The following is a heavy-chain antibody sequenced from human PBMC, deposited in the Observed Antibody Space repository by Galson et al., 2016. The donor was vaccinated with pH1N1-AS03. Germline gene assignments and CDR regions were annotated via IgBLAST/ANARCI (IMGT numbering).Heavy chain of an antibody. V-gene: IGHV3-21*01. Sequence: SLRLSCAASGFALIDYSMHWVRQTPGKGLEWVSSIDPTSTYIYYADSPTGRFTISRDNAFNSLCLQMNSLRVDDTAVYFCTRSAPRGGHEPFDFWGQGTLVTVSP. D-gene: IGHD5-12*01. CDR2: IDPTSTYI. J-gene: IGHJ4*02. CDR1: GFALIDYS. CDR3: TRSAPRGGHEPFDF.